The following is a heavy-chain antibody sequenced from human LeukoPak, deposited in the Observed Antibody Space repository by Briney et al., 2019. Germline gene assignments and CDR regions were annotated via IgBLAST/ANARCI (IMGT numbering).Heavy chain of an antibody. CDR2: IYSGGST. J-gene: IGHJ4*02. Sequence: TGGSLRLSCAASGFTVSSNYMSWVRQAPGKGLEWVSVIYSGGSTYYADSVKGRFTISRDNSKNTLYLQMNSLRAEDTAVYYCAXXXXXXXXXXXXXPAMYYFDYWGQGTLVTVSS. CDR3: AXXXXXXXXXXXXXPAMYYFDY. CDR1: GFTVSSNY. D-gene: IGHD5-18*01. V-gene: IGHV3-66*01.